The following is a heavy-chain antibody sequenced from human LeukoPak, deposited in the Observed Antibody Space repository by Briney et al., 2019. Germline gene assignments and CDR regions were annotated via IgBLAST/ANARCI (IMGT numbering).Heavy chain of an antibody. V-gene: IGHV3-74*01. CDR3: ARDITIFGVDSNWFDP. CDR1: GFTFSSYW. CDR2: INTDGSST. D-gene: IGHD3-3*01. Sequence: GGSLRLSCAASGFTFSSYWMHWVRQAPGKGLVWVSRINTDGSSTSYADSVKGRFTISRDNAKNTLYLQMNSLRAEDTAVYYCARDITIFGVDSNWFDPWGQGTLVTVSS. J-gene: IGHJ5*02.